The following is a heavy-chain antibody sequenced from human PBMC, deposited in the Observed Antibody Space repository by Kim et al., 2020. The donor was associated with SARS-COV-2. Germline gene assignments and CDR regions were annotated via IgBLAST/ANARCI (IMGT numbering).Heavy chain of an antibody. Sequence: SVKGRFTISRDDSKSIAYLQMNSLKTEDTAVYYCTRDKPSYYYDSSGYYYWGQGTLVTVSS. J-gene: IGHJ4*02. D-gene: IGHD3-22*01. V-gene: IGHV3-49*02. CDR3: TRDKPSYYYDSSGYYY.